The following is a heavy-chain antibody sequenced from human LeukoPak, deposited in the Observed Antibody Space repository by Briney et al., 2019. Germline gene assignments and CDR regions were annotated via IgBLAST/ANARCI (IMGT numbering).Heavy chain of an antibody. D-gene: IGHD2-2*01. V-gene: IGHV4-61*02. CDR3: ARSCSSTSCSDAFDI. CDR2: IYTSGST. J-gene: IGHJ3*02. CDR1: GGSISSGSYY. Sequence: SETLSLTCTVSGGSISSGSYYWSWIRQPAGKGLEWIGRIYTSGSTNYNPSLKSRVTISVDTSKNQFSLKLSSVTAADTAVYYCARSCSSTSCSDAFDIWGQGTMVTASS.